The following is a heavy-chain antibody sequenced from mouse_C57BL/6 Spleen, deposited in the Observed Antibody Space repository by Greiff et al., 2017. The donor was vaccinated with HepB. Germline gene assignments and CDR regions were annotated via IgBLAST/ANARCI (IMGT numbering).Heavy chain of an antibody. J-gene: IGHJ1*03. CDR2: ISGGGGNT. CDR3: ARPSYYGSSGYFDV. V-gene: IGHV5-9*01. D-gene: IGHD1-1*01. Sequence: EVMLVESGGGLVKPGGSLKLSCAASGFTFSSYTMSWVRQTPEKRLEWVATISGGGGNTYYPDSVKGRFTISRDNAKNTLYLQMSSLRSEDTALYYCARPSYYGSSGYFDVWGTGTTVTVSS. CDR1: GFTFSSYT.